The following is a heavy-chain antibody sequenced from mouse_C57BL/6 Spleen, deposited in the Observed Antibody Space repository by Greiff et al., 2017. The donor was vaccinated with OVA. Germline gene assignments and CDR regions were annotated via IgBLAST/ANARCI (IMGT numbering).Heavy chain of an antibody. J-gene: IGHJ2*01. CDR2: INPSNGGT. CDR1: GYTFTSYW. Sequence: VQLQQSGTELVKPGASVKLSCKASGYTFTSYWMHWVKQRPGQGLEWIGNINPSNGGTNYNEKFKSKATLTVDKSSSTAYMQLSSLTSEDSAVYYCARLPYDYDGDYFDYWGQGTTLTVSS. V-gene: IGHV1-53*01. D-gene: IGHD2-4*01. CDR3: ARLPYDYDGDYFDY.